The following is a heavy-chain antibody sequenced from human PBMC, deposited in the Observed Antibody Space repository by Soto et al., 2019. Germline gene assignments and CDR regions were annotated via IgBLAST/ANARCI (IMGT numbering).Heavy chain of an antibody. D-gene: IGHD2-2*01. CDR1: GGSISSSSYY. Sequence: QLQLQESGPGLVKPSETLSLTCTVSGGSISSSSYYWGWIRQPPGKGLEWIGSIYYSGSTYYNPSLKSRVTTSVDTSKTQFSLKLSSVTAADTAVYYCASLRPGYDHSLDYFDCWGQGTLVTVSS. V-gene: IGHV4-39*01. CDR3: ASLRPGYDHSLDYFDC. J-gene: IGHJ4*02. CDR2: IYYSGST.